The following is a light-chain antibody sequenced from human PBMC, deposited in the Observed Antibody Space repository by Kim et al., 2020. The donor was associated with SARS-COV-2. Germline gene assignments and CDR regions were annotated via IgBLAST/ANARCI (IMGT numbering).Light chain of an antibody. CDR1: TSNIGRHI. CDR3: AAWDDSLKGIM. CDR2: SNS. J-gene: IGLJ3*02. Sequence: GQTVTISCSGRTSNIGRHIVNWYQQLPGTAPKLLIHSNSQRPSGVPDRFSGSKSGTSASLAISGLHSEDAAGYYCAAWDDSLKGIMFGGGTQLTVL. V-gene: IGLV1-44*01.